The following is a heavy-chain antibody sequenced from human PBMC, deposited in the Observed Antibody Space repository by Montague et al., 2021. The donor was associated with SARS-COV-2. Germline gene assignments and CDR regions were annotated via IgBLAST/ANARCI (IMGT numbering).Heavy chain of an antibody. CDR3: ATQEDPSGWIPGPFDY. CDR2: IYYRGST. Sequence: SKTLSLTCTVSGGSISSSSYYWAWIRQPPGKGLEWIGSIYYRGSTYYNPSLKSRVIISVDTSKNQLSLKLSSVTAADTAVYYCATQEDPSGWIPGPFDYWGQGTLVTVSS. J-gene: IGHJ4*02. CDR1: GGSISSSSYY. D-gene: IGHD6-19*01. V-gene: IGHV4-39*01.